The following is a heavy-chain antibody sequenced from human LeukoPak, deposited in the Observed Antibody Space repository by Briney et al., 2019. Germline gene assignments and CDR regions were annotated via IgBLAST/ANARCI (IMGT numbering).Heavy chain of an antibody. CDR1: GYTFTSYG. Sequence: ASVKVSCKASGYTFTSYGISWVRQAPGQGLEWMGWISAYNGNTNYAQKLQGRVTMTTDTSTSTAYMELRSLRSDDTAVYYCARVRQYSSGWYSRGYFGYWGQGTLVTVSS. J-gene: IGHJ4*02. V-gene: IGHV1-18*01. CDR3: ARVRQYSSGWYSRGYFGY. D-gene: IGHD6-19*01. CDR2: ISAYNGNT.